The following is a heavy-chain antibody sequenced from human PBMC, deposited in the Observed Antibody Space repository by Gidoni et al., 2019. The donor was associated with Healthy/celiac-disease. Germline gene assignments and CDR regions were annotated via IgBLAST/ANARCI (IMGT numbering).Heavy chain of an antibody. Sequence: QLQLQESVPGLVKPSQTLSLPCPVSAGSISRSYWSWIRQPPGKGLEWSGYIYYSGSTNYNPSLKSRVTISVDTSKNQFSLKLSSVTAADTAVYYCARDRGYCSSTSCYTGAFDYWGQGTLVTVSS. D-gene: IGHD2-2*02. V-gene: IGHV4-59*01. CDR2: IYYSGST. J-gene: IGHJ4*02. CDR1: AGSISRSY. CDR3: ARDRGYCSSTSCYTGAFDY.